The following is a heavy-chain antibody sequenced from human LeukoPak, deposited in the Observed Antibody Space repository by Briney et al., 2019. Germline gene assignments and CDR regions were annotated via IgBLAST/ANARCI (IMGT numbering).Heavy chain of an antibody. D-gene: IGHD2-15*01. Sequence: GGSLRLSCAASGFTFSSYAMHWVRQAPGKGLEWVAVISYDGSNKYYADSVKGRFTISRDNSKNTLYLQMNSLRAEDTAVYYYARGDCSGGSCYSNSYGMDVWGQGTTVTVSS. CDR2: ISYDGSNK. CDR3: ARGDCSGGSCYSNSYGMDV. J-gene: IGHJ6*02. CDR1: GFTFSSYA. V-gene: IGHV3-30-3*01.